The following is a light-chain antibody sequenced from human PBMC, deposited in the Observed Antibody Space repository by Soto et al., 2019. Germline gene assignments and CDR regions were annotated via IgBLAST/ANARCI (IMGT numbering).Light chain of an antibody. CDR2: GAS. Sequence: EIVMTQSPATLSVSPGERATLSCRASQSVSSNLAWYQHKPGQAPRLLIYGASTRATGIPARFSGSGSGTEFTLTISSLQSEDFAVYYCQHYNNWPPWTFGQGNKVEIK. CDR1: QSVSSN. V-gene: IGKV3-15*01. J-gene: IGKJ1*01. CDR3: QHYNNWPPWT.